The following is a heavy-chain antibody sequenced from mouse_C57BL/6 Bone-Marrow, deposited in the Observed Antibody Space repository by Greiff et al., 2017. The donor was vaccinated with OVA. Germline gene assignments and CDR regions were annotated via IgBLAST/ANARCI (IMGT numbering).Heavy chain of an antibody. J-gene: IGHJ2*01. CDR2: IDPSDSYT. CDR3: ARDGGNYPFDY. D-gene: IGHD2-1*01. V-gene: IGHV1-50*01. CDR1: GFTFTSYW. Sequence: QVQLQQPGAELVKPGASVKLSCKASGFTFTSYWMPWVKQRPGQGLEWVGEIDPSDSYTNYNQKVKGKVTLTGDTSSSTAYMQLSSLTSEDSAVYYCARDGGNYPFDYWGQGTTLTVSS.